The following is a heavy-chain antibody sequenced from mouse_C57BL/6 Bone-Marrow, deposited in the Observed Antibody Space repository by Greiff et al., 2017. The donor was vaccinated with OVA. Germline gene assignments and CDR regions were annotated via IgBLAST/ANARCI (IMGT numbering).Heavy chain of an antibody. V-gene: IGHV1-72*01. D-gene: IGHD1-1*01. J-gene: IGHJ1*03. Sequence: QVQLQQPGAELVKPGASVKLSCKASGYTFTSYWMHWVKQRPGRGLEWIGRIDPNSGGTKYHEKFQSKATLSVDKPSSTAYMQLSSLTSEYSAVYYCARGYYGSSSGWYFGVWGTGTTVTVSS. CDR2: IDPNSGGT. CDR1: GYTFTSYW. CDR3: ARGYYGSSSGWYFGV.